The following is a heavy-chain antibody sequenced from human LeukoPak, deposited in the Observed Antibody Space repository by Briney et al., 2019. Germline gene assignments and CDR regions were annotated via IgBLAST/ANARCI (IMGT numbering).Heavy chain of an antibody. J-gene: IGHJ4*02. CDR2: ISGSGDIT. CDR3: AKDAGLMGYYDSSGYRVFDY. Sequence: PGGSLRLSCAASGFTFSDYYMNWVRQAPGKGLEWVSAISGSGDITYYADSVKGRFTISRDKAKNTLYLQMNSLRAEDTAVYYCAKDAGLMGYYDSSGYRVFDYWGQGTLVTVSS. D-gene: IGHD3-22*01. CDR1: GFTFSDYY. V-gene: IGHV3-23*01.